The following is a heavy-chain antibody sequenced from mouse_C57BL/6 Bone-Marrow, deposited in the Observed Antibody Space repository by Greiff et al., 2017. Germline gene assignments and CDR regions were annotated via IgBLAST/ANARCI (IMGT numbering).Heavy chain of an antibody. CDR3: ARDTRGYFDY. V-gene: IGHV1-69*01. Sequence: QVQLQQPGAELVMPGASVKLSCKASGYTFTSYWMHWVKQRPGQGLEWIGELDPSDSYTNYNQKFKGKSTLTVDKSSSTAYMQLSSLTSEDSAVYYCARDTRGYFDYWGQGTTLTVSS. D-gene: IGHD3-3*01. J-gene: IGHJ2*01. CDR2: LDPSDSYT. CDR1: GYTFTSYW.